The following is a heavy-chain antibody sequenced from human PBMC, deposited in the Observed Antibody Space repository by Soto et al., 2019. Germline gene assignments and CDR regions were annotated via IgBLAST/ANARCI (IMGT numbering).Heavy chain of an antibody. V-gene: IGHV1-18*01. J-gene: IGHJ6*03. Sequence: QVQLVQSGAEVKKPGASVKVSCKASGYTFTSYGISWVRQAPGQGLEWMGWISAYNGNTNYAQKLQGRVTMTTDTSTSTAHMELRSLRSDDTAVYYCARRGEYSGYETDYYYYYYMDVWGKGTTVTVSS. CDR1: GYTFTSYG. CDR3: ARRGEYSGYETDYYYYYYMDV. D-gene: IGHD5-12*01. CDR2: ISAYNGNT.